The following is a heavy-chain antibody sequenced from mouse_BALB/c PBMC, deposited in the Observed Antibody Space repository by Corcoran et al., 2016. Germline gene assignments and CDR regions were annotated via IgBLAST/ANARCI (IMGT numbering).Heavy chain of an antibody. Sequence: QIQLVQSGPELKKPGETVKISCKASGYTFTNYGMHWVKQAPGKGLKWMGWINYYTGDPRYADDFKGRFAFSLETSSSTAYLQINNLKNEDMATYFCASHHRYFDYWGQGTTLTVSS. CDR1: GYTFTNYG. CDR2: INYYTGDP. J-gene: IGHJ2*01. V-gene: IGHV9-1*02. CDR3: ASHHRYFDY.